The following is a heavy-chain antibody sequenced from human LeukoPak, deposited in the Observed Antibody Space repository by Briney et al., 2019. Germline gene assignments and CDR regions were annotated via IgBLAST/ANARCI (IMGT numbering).Heavy chain of an antibody. D-gene: IGHD1-14*01. CDR3: AKDTTPPKAGFDP. CDR1: GFTVSSDG. Sequence: QTGGSLRLSCAASGFTVSSDGMHWVRQAPGKGLEWGAFIRYDGSNKYYADSVKGRFTISRDNSKNTLYLQMHSLSAADTAVYYCAKDTTPPKAGFDPWGQGTLVTVSS. CDR2: IRYDGSNK. J-gene: IGHJ5*02. V-gene: IGHV3-30*02.